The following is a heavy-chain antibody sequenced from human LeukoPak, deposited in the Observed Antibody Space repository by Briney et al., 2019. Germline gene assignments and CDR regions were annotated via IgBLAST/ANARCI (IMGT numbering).Heavy chain of an antibody. Sequence: GGSLRLSCEVSGFTSSSYEMNWVRQAPGKGLEWVSYIPSSGSIIYYADSVKGRFTISRDNAKNSLYLQMNSLRAEDTAVYYCARRLSIVGANFFDYWGQGTLVTVSS. D-gene: IGHD1-26*01. CDR3: ARRLSIVGANFFDY. J-gene: IGHJ4*02. CDR1: GFTSSSYE. CDR2: IPSSGSII. V-gene: IGHV3-48*03.